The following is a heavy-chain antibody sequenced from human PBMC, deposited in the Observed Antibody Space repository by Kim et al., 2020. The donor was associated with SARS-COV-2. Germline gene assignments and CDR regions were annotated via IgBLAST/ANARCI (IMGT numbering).Heavy chain of an antibody. CDR2: IYYSGST. CDR1: GGSISSSSYY. J-gene: IGHJ4*02. V-gene: IGHV4-39*01. Sequence: SETLSLTCTVSGGSISSSSYYWGWIRQPPGKGLEWIGSIYYSGSTYYNPSLKSRVTISVDTSKNQFSLKLSSVTAADTAVYYCARHPNDYGGFDYWGQGTLVTVSS. CDR3: ARHPNDYGGFDY. D-gene: IGHD4-17*01.